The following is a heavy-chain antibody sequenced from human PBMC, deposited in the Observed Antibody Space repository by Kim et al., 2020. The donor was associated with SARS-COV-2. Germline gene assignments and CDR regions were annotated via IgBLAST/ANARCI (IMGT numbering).Heavy chain of an antibody. CDR1: GGSISSSSYY. J-gene: IGHJ5*02. V-gene: IGHV4-39*01. D-gene: IGHD6-13*01. CDR3: ARQQLVRRWVDP. CDR2: IYYSGST. Sequence: SETLSLTCTVSGGSISSSSYYWGWIRQPPGKGLVWIGSIYYSGSTYYNPSLKSRVTISVDTTKNQFSLKLSSVTAADTAVYYCARQQLVRRWVDPWGQGT.